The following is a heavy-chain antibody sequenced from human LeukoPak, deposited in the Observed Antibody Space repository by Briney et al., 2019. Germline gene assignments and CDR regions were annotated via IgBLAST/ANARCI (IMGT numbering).Heavy chain of an antibody. V-gene: IGHV4-34*01. CDR3: AGGWWFDP. Sequence: SETLSLTCAVYGGSFSGYYWSWIRQPPGKGLEWIGEINHSGSTNYNPSLKSRVTISVDTSKNQFSLKLSSVTAADTAVYYCAGGWWFDPWGQGTLVTVSS. J-gene: IGHJ5*02. CDR1: GGSFSGYY. CDR2: INHSGST.